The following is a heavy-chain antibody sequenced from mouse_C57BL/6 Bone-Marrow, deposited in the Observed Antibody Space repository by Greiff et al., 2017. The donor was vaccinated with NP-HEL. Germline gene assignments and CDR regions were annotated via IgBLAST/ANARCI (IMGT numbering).Heavy chain of an antibody. CDR3: ASVYYGNYVYAMDY. D-gene: IGHD2-1*01. CDR1: GFSLTSYG. CDR2: IWSGGST. V-gene: IGHV2-2*01. J-gene: IGHJ4*01. Sequence: VNLVESGPGLVQPSQSLSITCTVSGFSLTSYGVHWVRQSPGKGLEWLGVIWSGGSTDYNAAFISRLSISKDNSKSQVFFKMNSLQADDTAIYYCASVYYGNYVYAMDYWGQGTSVTVSS.